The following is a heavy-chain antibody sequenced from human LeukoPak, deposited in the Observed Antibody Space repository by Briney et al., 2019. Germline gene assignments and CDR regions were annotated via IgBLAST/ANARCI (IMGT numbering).Heavy chain of an antibody. CDR2: IYYSGST. CDR3: ARALGVVVTATGLVWFDP. CDR1: GGSISSGDYY. J-gene: IGHJ5*02. V-gene: IGHV4-30-4*01. Sequence: SETLSLTCTVSGGSISSGDYYWSWIRQPPGKGLEWIGYIYYSGSTYYNPSLKSRVTISVDTSKNQFSLKLSSVTAADTAVYYCARALGVVVTATGLVWFDPWGQGTLVTV. D-gene: IGHD2-21*02.